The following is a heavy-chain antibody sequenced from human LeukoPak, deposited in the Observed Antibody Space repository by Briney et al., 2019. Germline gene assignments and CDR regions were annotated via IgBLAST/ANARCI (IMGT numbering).Heavy chain of an antibody. CDR1: GFTVSSNY. D-gene: IGHD5-12*01. J-gene: IGHJ4*02. CDR2: IYSGGGT. V-gene: IGHV3-66*01. Sequence: SGRSLRLSCAASGFTVSSNYMSWVRQAPGKGLERVSVIYSGGGTYYADSVKGRFTISRDNSKNTLYLQMNSLRAEDTAVYYCARKRYSGYELDYWGQGTLVTVSS. CDR3: ARKRYSGYELDY.